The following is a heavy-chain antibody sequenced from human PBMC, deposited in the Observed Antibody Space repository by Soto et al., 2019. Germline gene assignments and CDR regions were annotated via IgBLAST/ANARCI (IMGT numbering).Heavy chain of an antibody. Sequence: EVQLVESGGGLVQPGGSLRLSCSASGFNFSRYWTHWVRQVPGRGLVWVSHINSDGSRTNYADSVKGRFTISRDNAKNTLYLQMNSLRAEDTAVYYCARDLSSCSSARCYSYYYGMDVWGQGTTVTVSS. CDR3: ARDLSSCSSARCYSYYYGMDV. CDR2: INSDGSRT. J-gene: IGHJ6*02. D-gene: IGHD2-2*01. CDR1: GFNFSRYW. V-gene: IGHV3-74*01.